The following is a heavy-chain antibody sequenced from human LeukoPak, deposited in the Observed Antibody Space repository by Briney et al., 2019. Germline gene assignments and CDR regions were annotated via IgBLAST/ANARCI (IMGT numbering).Heavy chain of an antibody. CDR1: GFTFDDYA. V-gene: IGHV3-9*01. Sequence: GGSLRLSCAASGFTFDDYAMHWVRQAPGKGLEWVSGISWNSGSVGYADSVKGRFTISRDNAKNFLYLQMNSLRAEDTAVYFCVNGYTYGQYWGQGTLVTVSS. CDR3: VNGYTYGQY. J-gene: IGHJ4*02. CDR2: ISWNSGSV. D-gene: IGHD5-18*01.